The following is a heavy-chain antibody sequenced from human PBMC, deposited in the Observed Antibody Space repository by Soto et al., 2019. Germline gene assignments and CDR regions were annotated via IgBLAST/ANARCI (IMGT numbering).Heavy chain of an antibody. CDR2: VYYRGRS. D-gene: IGHD4-4*01. V-gene: IGHV4-39*01. J-gene: IGHJ4*02. CDR3: VSQRTTVITQDYFDY. Sequence: SETLSLTCTVSGGSVTNSSYYWGWIRQSPGKGLEWIGSVYYRGRSYSKSSVKSRVTISVDTSKNQFSLNLNSVTASDTAVYFCVSQRTTVITQDYFDYWGPGALVTVSS. CDR1: GGSVTNSSYY.